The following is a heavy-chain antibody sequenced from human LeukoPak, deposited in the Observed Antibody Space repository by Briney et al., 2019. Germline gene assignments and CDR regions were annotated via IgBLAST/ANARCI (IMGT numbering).Heavy chain of an antibody. CDR2: INHSGYT. D-gene: IGHD3-22*01. J-gene: IGHJ6*03. CDR3: ARLTTMIVVVISTNYCYYMDV. Sequence: SETLSLTCAVYGESFSGYFWSWIRQPPGKGLEWIGEINHSGYTNYNPSLKSRVTMSVDTSKKQFSLRLNSVTAADTAVYYCARLTTMIVVVISTNYCYYMDVWGKGTTVTISS. CDR1: GESFSGYF. V-gene: IGHV4-34*01.